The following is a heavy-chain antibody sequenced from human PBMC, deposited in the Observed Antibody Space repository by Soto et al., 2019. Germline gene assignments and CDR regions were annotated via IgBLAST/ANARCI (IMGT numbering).Heavy chain of an antibody. V-gene: IGHV1-46*01. J-gene: IGHJ4*02. CDR2: INPSGGRT. CDR1: GYTFTSYY. D-gene: IGHD3-22*01. CDR3: ARDLGYYDSSGYYPGY. Sequence: ASVKVSCKASGYTFTSYYMHWVRQAPGQGLEWMGIINPSGGRTSYAQKFQGRVTMTRDTSTSTVYMELSSLRSEDTAVYYCARDLGYYDSSGYYPGYWGQGTLVTVSS.